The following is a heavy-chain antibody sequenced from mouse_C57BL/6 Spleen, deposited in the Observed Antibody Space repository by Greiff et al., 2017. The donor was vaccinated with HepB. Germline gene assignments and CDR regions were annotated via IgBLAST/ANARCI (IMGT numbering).Heavy chain of an antibody. V-gene: IGHV5-6*02. CDR2: ISSGGSYT. J-gene: IGHJ4*01. CDR1: GFTFSSYG. Sequence: EVMLVESGGDLVKPGGSLKLSCAASGFTFSSYGMSWVRQTPDKRLEWVATISSGGSYTYYPDSVKGRFTISRDNAKNTLYLQMSSLKSEDTAMYYCARRPVTTVVAHYYAMDYWGQGTSVTVSS. D-gene: IGHD1-1*01. CDR3: ARRPVTTVVAHYYAMDY.